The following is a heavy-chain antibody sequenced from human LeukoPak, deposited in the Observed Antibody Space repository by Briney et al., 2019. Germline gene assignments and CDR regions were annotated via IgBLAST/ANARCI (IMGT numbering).Heavy chain of an antibody. CDR1: GFTFSSYG. Sequence: GGSLRLSCAASGFTFSSYGMHWVRQAPGKGLEWVAVIWYDGSNKYYADSVKGRFTISRDNSKNTLYLQMNSLRAEDTAVYYCARIATPQRVYGMDVWGQGTTVTVPS. D-gene: IGHD6-13*01. CDR3: ARIATPQRVYGMDV. J-gene: IGHJ6*02. CDR2: IWYDGSNK. V-gene: IGHV3-33*01.